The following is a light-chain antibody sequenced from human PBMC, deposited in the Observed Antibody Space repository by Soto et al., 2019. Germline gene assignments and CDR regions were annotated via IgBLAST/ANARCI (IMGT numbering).Light chain of an antibody. CDR2: GAS. CDR3: EQYASSVT. Sequence: EIVLTQSPGSLSLSPGERATLSCRASQSFSSTFFAWYQQKPGQAPRLLIYGASSRATGIPARFSGSGSGTDFTLTISRLEPEDFAVYYCEQYASSVTFGQGTKVEIK. J-gene: IGKJ1*01. CDR1: QSFSSTF. V-gene: IGKV3-20*01.